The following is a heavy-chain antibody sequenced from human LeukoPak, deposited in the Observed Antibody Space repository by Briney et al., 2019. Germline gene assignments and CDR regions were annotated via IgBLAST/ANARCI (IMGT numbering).Heavy chain of an antibody. J-gene: IGHJ4*02. CDR3: ASLTVRRPKSPDY. D-gene: IGHD3-9*01. Sequence: SETLSLTCAVYGGSFSGYYWSWIRQPPGKGLEWIGEINHSGSTNYNPSLKSRVTISVDTSKNQFSLKLSSVTAADTAVYYCASLTVRRPKSPDYWGQGTLVTVSS. CDR1: GGSFSGYY. CDR2: INHSGST. V-gene: IGHV4-34*01.